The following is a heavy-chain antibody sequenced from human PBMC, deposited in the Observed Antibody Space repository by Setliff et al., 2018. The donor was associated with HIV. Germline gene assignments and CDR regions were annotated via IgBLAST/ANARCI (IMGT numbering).Heavy chain of an antibody. D-gene: IGHD2-15*01. CDR1: GGSISNYY. Sequence: LPETLSLTCTVSGGSISNYYWSWIRQPPGKGLEWIGYIYPIGSPDFPSGNTVYNPSFTSRLTLSLDTSKNQFSLKLTSVTAADTAVYYCAKARRVADFDYWGQGTLVTVSS. CDR3: AKARRVADFDY. CDR2: IYPIGSPDFPSGNT. J-gene: IGHJ4*02. V-gene: IGHV4-4*08.